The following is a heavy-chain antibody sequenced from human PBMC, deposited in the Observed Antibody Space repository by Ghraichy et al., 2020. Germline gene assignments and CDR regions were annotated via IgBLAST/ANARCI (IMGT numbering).Heavy chain of an antibody. V-gene: IGHV3-23*01. Sequence: GGSLRLSCAASRFTFSSFVMTWVRQAPGKGLEWVSGISGGGGNTYYADSVQGRFTISRDNSQNTLYLQMNSLRAEDTAIYYCAFSYYYGSQSFPYYYYALDVWGQGTTVTVSS. CDR1: RFTFSSFV. CDR3: AFSYYYGSQSFPYYYYALDV. D-gene: IGHD3-10*01. CDR2: ISGGGGNT. J-gene: IGHJ6*02.